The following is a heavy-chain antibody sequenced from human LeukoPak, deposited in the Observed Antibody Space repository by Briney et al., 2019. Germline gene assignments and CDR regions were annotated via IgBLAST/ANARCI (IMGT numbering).Heavy chain of an antibody. CDR1: GFTFSTYW. D-gene: IGHD4-17*01. Sequence: GGSLRLSCAASGFTFSTYWMSWVRQAPGKGLEWVANIKQDGSEKYYVDSVKGRFTISRDNAKNSLYLQMNSLRAEDTAVYYCAASSSDYGDYLDYWGQGTLVTVSS. J-gene: IGHJ4*02. CDR2: IKQDGSEK. CDR3: AASSSDYGDYLDY. V-gene: IGHV3-7*01.